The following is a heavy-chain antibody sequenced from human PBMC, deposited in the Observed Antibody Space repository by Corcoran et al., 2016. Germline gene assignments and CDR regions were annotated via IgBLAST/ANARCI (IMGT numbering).Heavy chain of an antibody. V-gene: IGHV4-38-2*02. J-gene: IGHJ6*02. Sequence: QVQLQESGPGLVKPSETLSLTCTVSSYSISSGYYWGWIRQPPGKGLEWIGGFHHSGSTHYNPSPKSRVTISVDTSKNQFSLKLTSVTAADTAVYYCARDPTYEYVWGSYRYYGVDVWGRGTTVTVSS. CDR1: SYSISSGYY. CDR3: ARDPTYEYVWGSYRYYGVDV. CDR2: FHHSGST. D-gene: IGHD3-16*02.